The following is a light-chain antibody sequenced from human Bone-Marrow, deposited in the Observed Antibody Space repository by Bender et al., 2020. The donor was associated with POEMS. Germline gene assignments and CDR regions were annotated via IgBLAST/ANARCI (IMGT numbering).Light chain of an antibody. J-gene: IGLJ3*02. CDR1: NSNIGTNA. CDR3: AAWDAGLSGGV. Sequence: QSVLTQPPSASGTPGQRVTISCSGSNSNIGTNAVNWYQQFPGRAPKPLIYSDNQRPSGVPALFYAFRSGTSASLALSGLQSEDGADYYCAAWDAGLSGGVFGGGTKLTVL. CDR2: SDN. V-gene: IGLV1-44*01.